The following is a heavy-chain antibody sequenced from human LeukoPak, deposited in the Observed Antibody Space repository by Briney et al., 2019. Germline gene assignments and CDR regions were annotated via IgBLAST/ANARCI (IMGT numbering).Heavy chain of an antibody. J-gene: IGHJ4*02. V-gene: IGHV3-23*01. CDR2: ISGSGGST. CDR3: AKDGYSGSPGTFDY. CDR1: GFTFINYA. D-gene: IGHD1-26*01. Sequence: GGSLRLSCAVSGFTFINYAMGWVRYAPGKGLEWVSSISGSGGSTYYTDSVKGRFTISRDNSKNTLYLQMNSLRAEDTAVYYCAKDGYSGSPGTFDYWGQGTLVTVSS.